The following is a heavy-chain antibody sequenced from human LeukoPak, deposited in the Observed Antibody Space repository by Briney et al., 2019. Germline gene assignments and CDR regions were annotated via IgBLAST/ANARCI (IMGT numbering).Heavy chain of an antibody. D-gene: IGHD2-15*01. CDR2: MNPNSGNT. CDR3: ARVPSLGYGRGSGGSCYRFDF. Sequence: ASVKVSCKAFRYTFTSYDINWVRHAPGQGLEWMGWMNPNSGNTGYAQKFQGRVMMTRDTSTSTAYMELTSLTSEDSAVYYCARVPSLGYGRGSGGSCYRFDFWGQGTLVIVSS. CDR1: RYTFTSYD. V-gene: IGHV1-8*02. J-gene: IGHJ4*02.